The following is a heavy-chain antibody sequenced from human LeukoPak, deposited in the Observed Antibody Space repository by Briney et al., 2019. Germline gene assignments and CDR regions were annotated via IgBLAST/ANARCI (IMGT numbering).Heavy chain of an antibody. CDR2: INPSGGST. CDR3: ARQSDRGSYLSYWSDP. CDR1: GYTFTTYY. D-gene: IGHD1-26*01. Sequence: ASVKVSHLPSGYTFTTYYIRWVRQAPGQGLEWMGIINPSGGSTSYAQKFQGRVTMTRDTSTSTVYMELSSLRSEDTAVYYCARQSDRGSYLSYWSDPWGPGALVTVSS. J-gene: IGHJ5*02. V-gene: IGHV1-46*01.